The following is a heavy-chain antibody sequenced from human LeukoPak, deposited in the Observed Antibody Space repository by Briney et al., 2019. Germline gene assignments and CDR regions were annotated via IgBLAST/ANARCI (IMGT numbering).Heavy chain of an antibody. Sequence: GGSLRLSCAASGFTFSSYSMNWVRQAPGKGLEWVSSISSSSSYIYYADSVKGRFTISRDNAKNSLYLQMNSLRAEDTAVYYCARLSQAAAGVDHWGQGTLVTVSS. CDR3: ARLSQAAAGVDH. J-gene: IGHJ4*02. CDR1: GFTFSSYS. V-gene: IGHV3-21*01. CDR2: ISSSSSYI. D-gene: IGHD6-13*01.